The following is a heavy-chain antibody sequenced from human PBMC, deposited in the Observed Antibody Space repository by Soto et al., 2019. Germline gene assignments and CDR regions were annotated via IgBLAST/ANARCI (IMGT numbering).Heavy chain of an antibody. Sequence: PSETLSLTCTVSGDSISSSTFYWGWLRQPPGKGPEWIGSVYYTSTTFYNPSLESRLTISVDPSKNQFSLKLTSVTAADAAVYYCARRTQLDPQDDDWFDPWGQGILVTVSS. J-gene: IGHJ5*02. V-gene: IGHV4-39*01. CDR1: GDSISSSTFY. CDR2: VYYTSTT. CDR3: ARRTQLDPQDDDWFDP. D-gene: IGHD5-18*01.